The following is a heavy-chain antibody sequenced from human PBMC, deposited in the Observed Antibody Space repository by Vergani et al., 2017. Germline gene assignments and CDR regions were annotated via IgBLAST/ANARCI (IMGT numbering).Heavy chain of an antibody. CDR3: AKDGLWFGEYWVNTLDKDYYYYGMDV. CDR1: GFTFSSYS. CDR2: ISSSSSYI. J-gene: IGHJ6*02. D-gene: IGHD3-10*01. Sequence: EVQLVESGGGLVQPGGSLRLSCAASGFTFSSYSMNWVRQAPGKGLEWVSSISSSSSYIYYADSVKGRFTISRDNAKNSLYLQMNSLRAEDTAVYYCAKDGLWFGEYWVNTLDKDYYYYGMDVWGQGTTVTVSS. V-gene: IGHV3-21*01.